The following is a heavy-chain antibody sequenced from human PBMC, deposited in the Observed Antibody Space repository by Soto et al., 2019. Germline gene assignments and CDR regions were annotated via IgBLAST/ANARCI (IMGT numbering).Heavy chain of an antibody. CDR2: IIPIFGTA. Sequence: SVNVSCKSSGGTFSSCSISWVRQAPGQGLEWMGGIIPIFGTANYAQKFQGRVTITADESTSTAYMELSSLRSEDTAVYYCARRGSRYYYGMDVWGQGTTVTVSS. V-gene: IGHV1-69*13. J-gene: IGHJ6*02. CDR3: ARRGSRYYYGMDV. CDR1: GGTFSSCS. D-gene: IGHD3-10*01.